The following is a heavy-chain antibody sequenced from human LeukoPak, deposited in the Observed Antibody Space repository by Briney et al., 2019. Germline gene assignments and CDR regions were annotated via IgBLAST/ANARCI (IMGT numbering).Heavy chain of an antibody. Sequence: GGSLRLSCAASGFTFSDYYMSWIRQAPGKGLEWVSYISSSGSTKYYADSVTGRFTISRDNAKNSLYLQMNSLRVEDTAVYYCARDDCGGDCYYPDYYYMDVWGKGTTVTISS. V-gene: IGHV3-11*01. CDR3: ARDDCGGDCYYPDYYYMDV. J-gene: IGHJ6*03. CDR2: ISSSGSTK. CDR1: GFTFSDYY. D-gene: IGHD2-21*02.